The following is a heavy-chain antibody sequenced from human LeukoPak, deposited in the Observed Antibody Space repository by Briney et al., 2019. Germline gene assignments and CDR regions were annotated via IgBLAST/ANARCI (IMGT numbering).Heavy chain of an antibody. CDR1: GYTFINNW. D-gene: IGHD5-24*01. V-gene: IGHV1-18*04. Sequence: ASVKVSCKASGYTFINNWMRWVRQAPGQGLEWMGWISAYNGNTNYAQMLQGRITMTTDTSTSTAYMELRSLRSDDTAVYYCARGLQETLGWLKAFSAFDIWGQGTMVTVSS. CDR2: ISAYNGNT. J-gene: IGHJ3*02. CDR3: ARGLQETLGWLKAFSAFDI.